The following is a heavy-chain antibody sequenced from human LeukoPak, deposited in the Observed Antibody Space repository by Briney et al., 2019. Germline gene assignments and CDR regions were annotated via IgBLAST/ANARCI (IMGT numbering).Heavy chain of an antibody. D-gene: IGHD3-22*01. CDR1: GFTFSDYY. CDR3: AKERYYYDSSGYSPGDY. V-gene: IGHV3-23*01. CDR2: ISGSGGST. Sequence: PGGSLRLSCAASGFTFSDYYMSWIRQAPGKGLEWVSAISGSGGSTYYADSVKGRFTISRDNSKNTLYLQMNSLRAEDTAVYYCAKERYYYDSSGYSPGDYWGQGTLVTVSS. J-gene: IGHJ4*02.